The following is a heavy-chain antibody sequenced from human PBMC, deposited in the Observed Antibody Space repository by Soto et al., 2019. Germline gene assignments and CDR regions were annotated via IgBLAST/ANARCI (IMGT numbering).Heavy chain of an antibody. V-gene: IGHV1-69*13. CDR2: TIPILGTA. CDR3: AIHLITMIRGFPPYYFDY. CDR1: GGTFSSYA. D-gene: IGHD3-10*01. J-gene: IGHJ4*02. Sequence: ASVKVSCKASGGTFSSYAISWVRQAPGQGLEWMGGTIPILGTANYAQKFQGGVTISADESTSTAYMELSSLRSEDTAVYYCAIHLITMIRGFPPYYFDYWGQGTLVTVSS.